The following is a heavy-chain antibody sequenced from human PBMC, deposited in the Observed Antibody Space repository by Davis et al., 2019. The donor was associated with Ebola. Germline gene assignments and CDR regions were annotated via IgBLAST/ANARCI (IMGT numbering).Heavy chain of an antibody. CDR3: ARTHGYSSSWNDY. CDR2: ISSSGSTI. D-gene: IGHD6-13*01. V-gene: IGHV3-48*01. Sequence: GESLKISCAASGFTFSSYSMNWVRQAPGKGLEWVSYISSSGSTIYYADSVKGRFTISRDNSKNTLYLQMNSLRAEDTAVYYCARTHGYSSSWNDYWGQGTLVTVSS. CDR1: GFTFSSYS. J-gene: IGHJ4*02.